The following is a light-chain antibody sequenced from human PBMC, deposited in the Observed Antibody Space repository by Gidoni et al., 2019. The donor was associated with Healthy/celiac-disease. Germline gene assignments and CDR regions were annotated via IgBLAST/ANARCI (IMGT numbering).Light chain of an antibody. CDR2: DAS. J-gene: IGKJ2*01. CDR1: QSVSSY. Sequence: EIVLTQSPATLSLSPGERATLPCRASQSVSSYLAWYQQKPGQAPRLLIYDASNRATCIPARFSGSGSGTDFTLPISSLEPEDFAVYYCQQRSNWPPTFGQGTKLEIK. CDR3: QQRSNWPPT. V-gene: IGKV3-11*01.